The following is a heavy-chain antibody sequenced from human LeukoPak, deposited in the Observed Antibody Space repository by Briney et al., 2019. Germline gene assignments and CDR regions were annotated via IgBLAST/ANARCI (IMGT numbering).Heavy chain of an antibody. J-gene: IGHJ4*02. V-gene: IGHV3-9*01. Sequence: GRSLRLSCAAWGFTFYDYAMLWAPRAPGEGLEWGSGISWYSGSIGYADSVRGRFTISRDIAKNSLYLKMNSLRAEDTALYYCAKAGGAAAGGFDYWGQGTLVTVSS. CDR3: AKAGGAAAGGFDY. CDR1: GFTFYDYA. D-gene: IGHD6-13*01. CDR2: ISWYSGSI.